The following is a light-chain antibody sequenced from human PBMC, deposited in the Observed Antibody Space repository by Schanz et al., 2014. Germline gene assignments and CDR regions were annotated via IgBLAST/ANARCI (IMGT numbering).Light chain of an antibody. CDR3: QQYNNWPPPYT. Sequence: EIVLTQSPGTLSLSPGERATLSCRASQSVSSGYLAWYQQKPGQAPRLLIYGASTRATGIQARFSGSGSGTEFTLTISSLQSEDFAVYYCQQYNNWPPPYTFGQGTKLEIK. J-gene: IGKJ2*01. CDR1: QSVSSGY. CDR2: GAS. V-gene: IGKV3-15*01.